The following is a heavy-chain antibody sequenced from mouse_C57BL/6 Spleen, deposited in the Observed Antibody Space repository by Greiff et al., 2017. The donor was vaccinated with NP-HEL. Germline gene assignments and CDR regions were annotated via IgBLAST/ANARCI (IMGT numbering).Heavy chain of an antibody. J-gene: IGHJ3*01. CDR1: GYTFTDYE. CDR3: TRSSSGRGFAY. V-gene: IGHV1-15*01. CDR2: IDPETGGT. D-gene: IGHD3-1*01. Sequence: VQLQQSGAELVRPGASVTLSCKASGYTFTDYEMHWVKQTPVHGLEWIGAIDPETGGTAYNQKFKGKAILTADKSSSTAYMELRSLTSEDSAVYYCTRSSSGRGFAYWGQGTLVTVSA.